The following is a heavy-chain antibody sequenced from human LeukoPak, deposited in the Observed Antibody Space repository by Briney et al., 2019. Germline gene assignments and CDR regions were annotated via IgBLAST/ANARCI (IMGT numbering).Heavy chain of an antibody. V-gene: IGHV3-74*01. CDR2: INSDGTSR. J-gene: IGHJ3*01. CDR1: GFTFSSYW. CDR3: ARENGANRRAYDV. D-gene: IGHD4/OR15-4a*01. Sequence: PGGSLRLSCAASGFTFSSYWIHWVRQTPGKGLVWVSRINSDGTSRIYADSVKSRFTISRDNAKNTLYLQMNSLRAEDTAVYYCARENGANRRAYDVWGQGTMVTVSS.